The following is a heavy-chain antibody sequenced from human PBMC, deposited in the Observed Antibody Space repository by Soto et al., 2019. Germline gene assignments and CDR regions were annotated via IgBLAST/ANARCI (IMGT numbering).Heavy chain of an antibody. CDR1: GGSFSGYY. J-gene: IGHJ4*02. D-gene: IGHD3-10*01. V-gene: IGHV4-34*01. Sequence: SETLSLTCAVYGGSFSGYYWSWIRQPPGKGLEWIGEINHSGSTNYNPSLKSRVTISVDTSKNQFSLKLSSVTAADTAVYYCARNGPPFGELLYCYFDYWGQGTLVTVS. CDR3: ARNGPPFGELLYCYFDY. CDR2: INHSGST.